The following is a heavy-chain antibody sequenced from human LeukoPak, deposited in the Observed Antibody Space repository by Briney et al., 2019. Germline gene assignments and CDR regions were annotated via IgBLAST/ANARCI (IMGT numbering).Heavy chain of an antibody. CDR2: INPNSGGK. D-gene: IGHD5-18*01. CDR3: ARESAMVAYYYYMDV. CDR1: GYTFTGYY. Sequence: ASVKASCKASGYTFTGYYMNWVRQAPGQEVEWMGWINPNSGGKNYAQKFQGRVTMTRNTSISTAYMELSRLRSDDTAVYYCARESAMVAYYYYMDVWGKGTTVTVSS. J-gene: IGHJ6*03. V-gene: IGHV1-2*02.